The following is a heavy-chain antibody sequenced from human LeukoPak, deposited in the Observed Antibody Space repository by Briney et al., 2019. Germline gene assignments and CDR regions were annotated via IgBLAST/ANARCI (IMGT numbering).Heavy chain of an antibody. Sequence: GSSVKVSCKASGGTFSSYAISWVRQAPGQGLEWMGGIIPIFGTANYAQKFQGRVTITADKSTSTAYMELSSLRSEDTAVYYCARAEAVGGIAAVGGYYFDYWGQGALVTVSS. CDR3: ARAEAVGGIAAVGGYYFDY. D-gene: IGHD6-13*01. CDR2: IIPIFGTA. V-gene: IGHV1-69*06. CDR1: GGTFSSYA. J-gene: IGHJ4*02.